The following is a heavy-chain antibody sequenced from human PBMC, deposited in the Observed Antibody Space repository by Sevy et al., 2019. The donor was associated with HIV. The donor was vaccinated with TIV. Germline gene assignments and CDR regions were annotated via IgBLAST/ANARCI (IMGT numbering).Heavy chain of an antibody. V-gene: IGHV3-7*01. CDR1: GFTFSDYY. J-gene: IGHJ4*02. D-gene: IGHD3-16*01. CDR3: VREGLGGFSYSLDC. CDR2: MNQDGTER. Sequence: GGSLRLSCVASGFTFSDYYMSWIRQAPGKGLEWVATMNQDGTERDYVDSVKGRFTISRDNTKTSLFLQMNSLSAEDTGVYYCVREGLGGFSYSLDCWGQGTLVTVSS.